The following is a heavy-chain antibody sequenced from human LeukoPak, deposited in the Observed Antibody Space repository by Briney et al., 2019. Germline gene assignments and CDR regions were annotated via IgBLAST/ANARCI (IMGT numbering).Heavy chain of an antibody. CDR2: IYTSGST. Sequence: SETLSLXCTVSGGSISSYYWSWSRRPAGKGLEWIGRIYTSGSTNYNPSLKSRVTMSVDTSKNQFSLKLSSVTAADTAVYYCARDPRYYSSGWYNWFDPWGQGTLVTVSS. J-gene: IGHJ5*02. CDR1: GGSISSYY. D-gene: IGHD6-19*01. CDR3: ARDPRYYSSGWYNWFDP. V-gene: IGHV4-4*07.